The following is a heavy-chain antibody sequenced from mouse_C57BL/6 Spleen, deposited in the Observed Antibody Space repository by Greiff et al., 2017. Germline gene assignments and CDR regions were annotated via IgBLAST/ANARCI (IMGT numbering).Heavy chain of an antibody. CDR3: TNDVGY. Sequence: VQLQQSGAELVRPGASVTLSCTASGYTFTDYEMHWVKQTPVHGLEWIGAIDPETGGTAYTQKFKGKAILTADKSSSTAYMELRSLTSEDSAVYYCTNDVGYWGQGTTLTVSS. CDR1: GYTFTDYE. CDR2: IDPETGGT. D-gene: IGHD2-12*01. J-gene: IGHJ2*01. V-gene: IGHV1-15*01.